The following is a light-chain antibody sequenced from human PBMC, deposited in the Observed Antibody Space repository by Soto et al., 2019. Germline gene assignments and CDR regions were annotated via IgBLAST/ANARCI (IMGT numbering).Light chain of an antibody. CDR2: KAS. J-gene: IGKJ2*01. CDR3: QQYNSYSYT. V-gene: IGKV1-5*03. CDR1: QSIGTW. Sequence: DIQMTQSPSTLSASVGDRVTITCRASQSIGTWLAWYQQKPGKAPKLLIYKASSLESGVPSRFSGSGSGTEFTLTISSLQPDDFATYCCQQYNSYSYTFGQGTKLEIK.